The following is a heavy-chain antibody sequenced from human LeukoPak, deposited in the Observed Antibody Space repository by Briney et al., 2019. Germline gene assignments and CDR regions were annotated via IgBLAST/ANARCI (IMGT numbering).Heavy chain of an antibody. Sequence: ASVKVSCKASGGTFNNYHIIWVRQAPGQGLEWMGGIIPIFRTANYAQKFQGRVTISADESTATAYMEVRSLRSDDTALYYCARSESPRGLGVARGDTLDYWGQGTLVTVFS. V-gene: IGHV1-69*13. D-gene: IGHD3-10*01. CDR1: GGTFNNYH. CDR2: IIPIFRTA. CDR3: ARSESPRGLGVARGDTLDY. J-gene: IGHJ4*02.